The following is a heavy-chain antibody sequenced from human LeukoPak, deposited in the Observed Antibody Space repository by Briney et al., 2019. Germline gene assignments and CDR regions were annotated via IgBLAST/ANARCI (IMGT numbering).Heavy chain of an antibody. Sequence: PSETLSLTCTVSGGSISSSIYYWGWIRQPPGKGLEWIGSIYYSGSTYYNPSLKSRVTISVDTSKNQFSLKLSSVTAADTAVYYCASQIAAAGTSDDYWGQGTLVTVSS. CDR2: IYYSGST. J-gene: IGHJ4*02. D-gene: IGHD6-13*01. CDR3: ASQIAAAGTSDDY. V-gene: IGHV4-39*01. CDR1: GGSISSSIYY.